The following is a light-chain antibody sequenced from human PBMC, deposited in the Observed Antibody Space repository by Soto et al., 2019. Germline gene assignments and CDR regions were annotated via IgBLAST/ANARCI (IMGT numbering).Light chain of an antibody. V-gene: IGKV3-15*01. J-gene: IGKJ4*01. CDR3: QQYHNWPLT. Sequence: EIVMTQSPATLSVSPGERATLSCRASQSVSRNLAWYQQKPGQAPRLLIYGASTRATGIPARFSGSGSGTDFTVTISSLQSEDFAVYYCQQYHNWPLTFGGGTKVEIK. CDR1: QSVSRN. CDR2: GAS.